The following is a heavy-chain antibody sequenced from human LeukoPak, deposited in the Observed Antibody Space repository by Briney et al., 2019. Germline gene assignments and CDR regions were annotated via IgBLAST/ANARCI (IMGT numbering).Heavy chain of an antibody. CDR1: GFIFSRYG. CDR2: ISGSGGTT. CDR3: AKDRERFGESLAVY. Sequence: GGSLRLFCAASGFIFSRYGMSWVRQAPGKGLEWVSAISGSGGTTYYADSVKGRFTISRDNSKNTLYLEINSLRAEDTGVYYCAKDRERFGESLAVYWGQGTLVTVSS. J-gene: IGHJ4*02. D-gene: IGHD3-10*01. V-gene: IGHV3-23*01.